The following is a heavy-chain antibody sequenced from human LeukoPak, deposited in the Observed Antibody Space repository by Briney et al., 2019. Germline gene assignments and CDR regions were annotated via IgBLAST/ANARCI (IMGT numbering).Heavy chain of an antibody. CDR3: AREGSGWYYFDY. D-gene: IGHD6-19*01. V-gene: IGHV1-69*04. CDR2: IIPILGIA. CDR1: GGTFSSYA. Sequence: SVKVSCKASGGTFSSYAISWVRQAPGQGLEWMGRIIPILGIANYAQKFQGRVTITADKSTSTAYMELSSLRSEDTAVYYCAREGSGWYYFDYWGQGTLVTASS. J-gene: IGHJ4*02.